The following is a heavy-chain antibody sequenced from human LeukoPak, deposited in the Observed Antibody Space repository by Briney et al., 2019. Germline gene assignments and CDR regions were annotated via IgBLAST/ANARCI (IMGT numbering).Heavy chain of an antibody. CDR2: IYYSGST. CDR3: ASAGPSYSSSWGVGSKSLFFDY. J-gene: IGHJ4*02. D-gene: IGHD6-13*01. V-gene: IGHV4-59*01. CDR1: GGSISSYY. Sequence: PSETLSLTRTVSGGSISSYYWSWIRQPPGKGLEWIGYIYYSGSTNYNPSLKSRVTISVDTSKNQFSLKLSSVTAADTAVYYCASAGPSYSSSWGVGSKSLFFDYWGQGTLVTVSS.